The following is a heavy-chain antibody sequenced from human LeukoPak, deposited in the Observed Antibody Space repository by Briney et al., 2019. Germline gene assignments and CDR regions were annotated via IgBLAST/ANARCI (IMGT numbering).Heavy chain of an antibody. CDR1: GGSISSYY. J-gene: IGHJ5*02. Sequence: SETLSLTCTVSGGSISSYYWSWIRQPPGKGLEWIAYIYYSGSTNYNPSLKSRVTISVAASKNQFSLKLSSVTAADTAVYYCAREVVVVPAAENWFDPWGQGTLVTVSS. CDR3: AREVVVVPAAENWFDP. D-gene: IGHD2-2*01. CDR2: IYYSGST. V-gene: IGHV4-59*01.